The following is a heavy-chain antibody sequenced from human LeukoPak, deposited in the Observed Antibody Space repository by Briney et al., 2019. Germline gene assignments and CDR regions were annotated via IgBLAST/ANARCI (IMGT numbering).Heavy chain of an antibody. J-gene: IGHJ6*04. V-gene: IGHV3-53*01. CDR2: IYSGGST. CDR3: ARDVVTAAAGSYYYYGMDV. D-gene: IGHD6-13*01. CDR1: GFTVSSNY. Sequence: GGSLRLSCAASGFTVSSNYMSWVRQAPGKGLERVSVIYSGGSTYYADSVKGRFTISRDNSKNTLYLQMNSLRAEDTAVYYCARDVVTAAAGSYYYYGMDVWGKGTTVTVSS.